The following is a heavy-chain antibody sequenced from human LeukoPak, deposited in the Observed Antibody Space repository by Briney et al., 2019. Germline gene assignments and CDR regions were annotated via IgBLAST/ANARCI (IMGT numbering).Heavy chain of an antibody. D-gene: IGHD4-17*01. CDR2: IYPGDSDT. CDR1: GYSFTSYW. CDR3: AGQTGTVTTLFDY. V-gene: IGHV5-51*01. Sequence: GASLKISFKGSGYSFTSYWIGWVRQMPGKGQEWMGIIYPGDSDTRYSPSFQGQVTISADKSISTAYLQWSSLKASDTAMYYCAGQTGTVTTLFDYWGQGTLVTVSS. J-gene: IGHJ4*02.